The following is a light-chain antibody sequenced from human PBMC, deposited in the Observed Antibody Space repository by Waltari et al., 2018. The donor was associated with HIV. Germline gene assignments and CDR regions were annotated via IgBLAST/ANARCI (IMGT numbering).Light chain of an antibody. J-gene: IGKJ4*01. CDR1: QDISSY. CDR3: QQYDNLLT. CDR2: DAS. V-gene: IGKV1-33*01. Sequence: DIQMTQSPSSLPASVGDRVTITCQASQDISSYLHWYQQKPGKAPKLLIYDASNLETGVPSRFSGSGSGTDFTFTISSLQPEDIATYYCQQYDNLLTFGGGTKVEIK.